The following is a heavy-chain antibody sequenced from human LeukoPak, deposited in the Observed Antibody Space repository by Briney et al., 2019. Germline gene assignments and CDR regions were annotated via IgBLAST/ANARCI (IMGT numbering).Heavy chain of an antibody. D-gene: IGHD2-2*01. CDR3: AKDLTVVVPAATNWFDP. J-gene: IGHJ5*02. V-gene: IGHV3-23*01. Sequence: GGSRRLSCAASGFTFSSYAMSWVRQAPGKGLEWVSAISGSGGSTYYADSVKGRFTISRDNSKNTLYLQMNSLRAEDTAVYYCAKDLTVVVPAATNWFDPWGQGTLVTVSS. CDR1: GFTFSSYA. CDR2: ISGSGGST.